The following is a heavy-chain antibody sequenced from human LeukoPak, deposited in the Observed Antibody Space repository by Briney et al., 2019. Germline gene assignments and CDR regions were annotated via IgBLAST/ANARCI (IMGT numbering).Heavy chain of an antibody. CDR2: ISVYNGNT. CDR3: ARAYQNYMAV. J-gene: IGHJ6*03. V-gene: IGHV1-18*01. CDR1: GYTFTNYG. Sequence: ASVKVSCKASGYTFTNYGVSWVRQAPGQGLEWMGWISVYNGNTNYAQKLQGRVTMTTDTSTTTAYMELRSLRSDDTAVYYCARAYQNYMAVWGKGNTVTVSS.